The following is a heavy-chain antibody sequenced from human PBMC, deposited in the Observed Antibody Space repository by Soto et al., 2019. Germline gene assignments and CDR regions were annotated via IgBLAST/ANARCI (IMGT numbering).Heavy chain of an antibody. CDR3: ARSFGSGGYYYYYLDV. Sequence: GGSLRLSCAASGFTFSSYAMSWVRQAPGKGLEWVSAISGSGGSTYYADSVKGRFTISRDNSKNTLYLQMNSLRAEDTAVYYCARSFGSGGYYYYYLDVRAKGTTVPVSS. CDR1: GFTFSSYA. CDR2: ISGSGGST. J-gene: IGHJ6*03. D-gene: IGHD2-15*01. V-gene: IGHV3-23*01.